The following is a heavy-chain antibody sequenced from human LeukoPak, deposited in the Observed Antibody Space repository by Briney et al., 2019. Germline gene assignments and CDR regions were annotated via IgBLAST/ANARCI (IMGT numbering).Heavy chain of an antibody. Sequence: SGGSLRLSCAASGFTFSIYSMTWVRQAPGKGLEWVSYISGSSSPIYYADSVKGRFTISRDNAKYSLYLQMNSLRDEDTAVYYCARDHYSRNDYWGQGTLVTVSS. CDR2: ISGSSSPI. D-gene: IGHD6-13*01. CDR1: GFTFSIYS. J-gene: IGHJ4*02. CDR3: ARDHYSRNDY. V-gene: IGHV3-48*02.